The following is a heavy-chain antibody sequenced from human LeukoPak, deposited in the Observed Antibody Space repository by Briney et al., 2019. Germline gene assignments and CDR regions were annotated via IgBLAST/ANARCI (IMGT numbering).Heavy chain of an antibody. CDR2: IGGGGPTT. CDR1: GFTFSTYA. CDR3: ARGFLGGTDQYFDS. Sequence: GGSLRLSCAASGFTFSTYAMNWVRQAPVKGLEWVSTIGGGGPTTDYADSVKDRFTISRDNSKNTLYLQMNSLRAEDTAVYFCARGFLGGTDQYFDSWGQGTLVTVSS. J-gene: IGHJ4*02. D-gene: IGHD6-19*01. V-gene: IGHV3-23*01.